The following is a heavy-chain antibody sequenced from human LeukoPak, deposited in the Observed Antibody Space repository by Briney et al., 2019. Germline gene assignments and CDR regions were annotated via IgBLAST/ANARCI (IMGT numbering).Heavy chain of an antibody. CDR3: ARDSERAYYYDSSGYYPADYFDY. J-gene: IGHJ4*02. D-gene: IGHD3-22*01. V-gene: IGHV1-69*04. Sequence: SVKVSCKASGGTFSSYAISWVRQAPGQGLEWMGRIIPIFGIANYAQKFQGRVMITADKSTSTAYMELSSLRSEDTAVYYCARDSERAYYYDSSGYYPADYFDYWGQGTLVTVSS. CDR1: GGTFSSYA. CDR2: IIPIFGIA.